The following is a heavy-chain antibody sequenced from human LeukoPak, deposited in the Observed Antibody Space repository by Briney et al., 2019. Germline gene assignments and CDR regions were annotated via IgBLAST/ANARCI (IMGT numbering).Heavy chain of an antibody. CDR1: GFTVSSNY. J-gene: IGHJ6*02. CDR3: ARDTYGSGSYNV. V-gene: IGHV3-53*01. CDR2: IYSGGST. D-gene: IGHD3-10*01. Sequence: GGSLRLSCAASGFTVSSNYMSWVRQAQGKGLEWVSVIYSGGSTYYADSVKGRFTISRDNSKNTLYLQMNSLRAEDTAVYYCARDTYGSGSYNVWGQGTTVTVSS.